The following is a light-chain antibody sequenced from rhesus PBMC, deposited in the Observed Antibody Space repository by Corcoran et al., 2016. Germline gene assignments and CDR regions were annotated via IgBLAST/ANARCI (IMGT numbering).Light chain of an antibody. CDR2: DAS. CDR3: LQHNSYPWT. Sequence: DIQMTQSPSSLSASVGDTVTITCRASQGINSYLNWFQQKPGKAPKLLIYDASSLESGVPSRFSGSGSGTDFNLTISSLQPEEFATYYCLQHNSYPWTFGQGTKVEIK. CDR1: QGINSY. V-gene: IGKV1-28*02. J-gene: IGKJ1*01.